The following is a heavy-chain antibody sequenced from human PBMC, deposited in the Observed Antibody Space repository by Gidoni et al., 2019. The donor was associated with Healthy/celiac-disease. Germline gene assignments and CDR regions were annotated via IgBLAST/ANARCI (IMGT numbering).Heavy chain of an antibody. CDR2: SNHSGST. D-gene: IGHD4-17*01. CDR3: ASLYGDPSDDAFDI. CDR1: GGSFSGYY. Sequence: QVQLQQWGAGLLNPSETLSLTCAVYGGSFSGYYWSWIRQPTGKGLEWIGESNHSGSTNYIPSLKSRVTLSVDTSKNQFSLKLSSVTAADTAVYYCASLYGDPSDDAFDIWGQGTMVTVSS. J-gene: IGHJ3*02. V-gene: IGHV4-34*01.